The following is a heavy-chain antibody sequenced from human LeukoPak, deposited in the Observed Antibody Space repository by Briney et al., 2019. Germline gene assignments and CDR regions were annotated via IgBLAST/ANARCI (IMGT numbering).Heavy chain of an antibody. D-gene: IGHD2-21*02. CDR1: GYTFTYYY. V-gene: IGHV1-46*01. Sequence: AAVKVSCKASGYTFTYYYMHWVRQAPGQGLEWMGVINPSRQWTSYAQKFQGRVTVTSDVSTSTDYLKLSSLRSEDTAVYYCARDNSVRDTAWWFDPWGQGTRVTVSS. CDR2: INPSRQWT. J-gene: IGHJ5*02. CDR3: ARDNSVRDTAWWFDP.